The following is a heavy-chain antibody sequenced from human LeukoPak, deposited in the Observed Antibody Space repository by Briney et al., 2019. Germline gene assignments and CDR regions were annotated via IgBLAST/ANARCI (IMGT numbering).Heavy chain of an antibody. CDR1: GGSISSSSYY. CDR2: IYYSGST. J-gene: IGHJ6*03. CDR3: ASLTPYCSSTSCYYYMDV. D-gene: IGHD2-2*01. V-gene: IGHV4-39*07. Sequence: SETLSLTCTVSGGSISSSSYYWGWIRQPPGKGLEWIGSIYYSGSTYYNPSLKSRVTISVDTSKNQCSLKLSSVTAADTAVYYCASLTPYCSSTSCYYYMDVWGKGTTVTISS.